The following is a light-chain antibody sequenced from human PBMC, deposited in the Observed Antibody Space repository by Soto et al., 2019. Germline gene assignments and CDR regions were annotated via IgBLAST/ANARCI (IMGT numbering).Light chain of an antibody. CDR2: DVS. CDR3: CSYAGSYTFV. V-gene: IGLV2-11*01. Sequence: QSVLTQPRSVSGSPGQSVTVSCTGTSSDVGRYNYVSWYQHHPGKAPKLMIYDVSARPSGVPDRFSGSKSGNTASLTISGLQAEDEADYYCCSYAGSYTFVFGTGTKVTVL. CDR1: SSDVGRYNY. J-gene: IGLJ1*01.